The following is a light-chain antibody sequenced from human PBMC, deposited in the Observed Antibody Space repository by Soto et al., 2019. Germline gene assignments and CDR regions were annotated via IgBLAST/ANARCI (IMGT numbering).Light chain of an antibody. CDR1: QSVSSN. Sequence: EIVMTQPPATLSVSPGERATLSCRASQSVSSNLAWYQQKPGPAPRLLIYGASTRATGIPARFSGSGSGTEFTLTISSLQSEDFAVYYCQQYNNWPQLTFGGGTKVEIK. J-gene: IGKJ4*01. V-gene: IGKV3-15*01. CDR3: QQYNNWPQLT. CDR2: GAS.